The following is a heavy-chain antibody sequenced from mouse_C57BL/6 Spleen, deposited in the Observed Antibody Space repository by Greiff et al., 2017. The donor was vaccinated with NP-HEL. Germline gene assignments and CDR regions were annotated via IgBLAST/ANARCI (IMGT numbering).Heavy chain of an antibody. CDR3: ARSAYYSNLYYAMDY. CDR2: IYPGGGYT. J-gene: IGHJ4*01. Sequence: VQLQQSGAELVRPGTSVKMSCKASGYTFTNYWIGWAKQRPGHGLEWIGDIYPGGGYTNYNEKFKGKATLTADKSSSTAYMQFSSLTSEDSAIYYCARSAYYSNLYYAMDYWGQGTSVTVSS. CDR1: GYTFTNYW. V-gene: IGHV1-63*01. D-gene: IGHD2-5*01.